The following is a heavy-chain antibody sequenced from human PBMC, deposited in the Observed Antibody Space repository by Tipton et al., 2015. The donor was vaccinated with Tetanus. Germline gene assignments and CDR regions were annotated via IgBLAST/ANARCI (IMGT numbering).Heavy chain of an antibody. CDR3: ARRGTVTKRSYCYDGMDV. CDR2: IYYSGST. V-gene: IGHV4-59*08. CDR1: GGSISSYY. D-gene: IGHD4-17*01. J-gene: IGHJ6*02. Sequence: TLSLTCTVSGGSISSYYWSWIRQPPGKGLEWIGYIYYSGSTNYNPSLKSRVTISVDTSKNQFSLKLSSVTAADTAVYYCARRGTVTKRSYCYDGMDVWGQGTAVTVSS.